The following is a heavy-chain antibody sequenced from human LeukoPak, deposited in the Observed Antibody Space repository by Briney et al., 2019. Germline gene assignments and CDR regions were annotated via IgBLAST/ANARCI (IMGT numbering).Heavy chain of an antibody. D-gene: IGHD6-19*01. J-gene: IGHJ6*02. Sequence: GASVKVSCKASGGTFSSYAISWVRQAPGQGLEWMGRIIPILGIANYAQKFQGRVTITADKSTSTAYMELSSLRSEDTAVYYCAIAVAPSGIYYFYGMDVWGQGTTVTVSS. CDR2: IIPILGIA. CDR3: AIAVAPSGIYYFYGMDV. CDR1: GGTFSSYA. V-gene: IGHV1-69*04.